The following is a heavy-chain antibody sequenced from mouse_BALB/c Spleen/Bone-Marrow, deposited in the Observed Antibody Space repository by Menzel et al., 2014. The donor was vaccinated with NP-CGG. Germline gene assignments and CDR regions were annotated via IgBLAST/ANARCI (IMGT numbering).Heavy chain of an antibody. CDR2: INPGNGGT. J-gene: IGHJ3*01. CDR3: ARGSPY. V-gene: IGHV1S81*02. D-gene: IGHD6-2*01. CDR1: GYTFTNYY. Sequence: QVQLKKSGAELVKPGASVKLSCKTSGYTFTNYYIYWVKQRPGQGLEWIGEINPGNGGTNFNERFKSKATLTVDKSSATAYILLTSLTSEDSAVYYCARGSPYWGQGTLVTVSA.